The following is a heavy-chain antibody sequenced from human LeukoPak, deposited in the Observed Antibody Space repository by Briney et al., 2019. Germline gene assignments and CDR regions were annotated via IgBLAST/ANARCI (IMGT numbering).Heavy chain of an antibody. Sequence: PSETLSLTCAVSGGSISGGTWWSWVRQPPGKGLEWIGEIYHIGGTNYNPSLKSRVTISVDKSNNQFSLKLTSVTAADTAVYYRARINILTGYYKRRSFDYWGQGTLVTVSS. J-gene: IGHJ4*02. V-gene: IGHV4-4*02. CDR1: GGSISGGTW. CDR2: IYHIGGT. CDR3: ARINILTGYYKRRSFDY. D-gene: IGHD3-9*01.